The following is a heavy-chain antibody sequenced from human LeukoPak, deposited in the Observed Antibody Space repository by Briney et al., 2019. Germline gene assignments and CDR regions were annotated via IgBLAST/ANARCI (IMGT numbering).Heavy chain of an antibody. Sequence: TSDTLSLTCAVSGYSISSSNWWGRIRQPPGKGLEWIGDIYYSGSTYYSLSLKSRVTMSVDTSKNQFSLKLRSVTAVDTDVYYCARLIRGYSGYDFGNWFDPWGQGTLVTVSS. D-gene: IGHD5-12*01. CDR2: IYYSGST. CDR3: ARLIRGYSGYDFGNWFDP. CDR1: GYSISSSNW. J-gene: IGHJ5*02. V-gene: IGHV4-28*01.